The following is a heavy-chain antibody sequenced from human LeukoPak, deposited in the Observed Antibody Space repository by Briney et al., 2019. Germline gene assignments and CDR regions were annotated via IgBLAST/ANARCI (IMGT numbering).Heavy chain of an antibody. J-gene: IGHJ4*02. CDR1: GFTFSSYD. CDR2: IGTAGDA. CDR3: ARDLPVIQLERGFDY. Sequence: GGSLRLSCAASGFTFSSYDMHWVRQATGKGLEWVSAIGTAGDAYYPGSVKGRFTISRDNAKNSLYLQMNSLRAEDTAVYYCARDLPVIQLERGFDYWGQGTLVTVSS. D-gene: IGHD1-1*01. V-gene: IGHV3-13*04.